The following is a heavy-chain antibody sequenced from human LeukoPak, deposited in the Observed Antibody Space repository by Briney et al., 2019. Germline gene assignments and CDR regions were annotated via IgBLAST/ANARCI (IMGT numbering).Heavy chain of an antibody. J-gene: IGHJ3*02. CDR3: ARATGDGYNSNDAFDI. D-gene: IGHD5-24*01. CDR2: IYYSGST. Sequence: SETLSLTCTVSGGSVSSGSYYWSWIRQPPGKGLEWIGYIYYSGSTNYNPSLKSRVTISVDTSKNQFSLKLSSATAADTAVYYCARATGDGYNSNDAFDIWGQGTMVTVSS. CDR1: GGSVSSGSYY. V-gene: IGHV4-61*01.